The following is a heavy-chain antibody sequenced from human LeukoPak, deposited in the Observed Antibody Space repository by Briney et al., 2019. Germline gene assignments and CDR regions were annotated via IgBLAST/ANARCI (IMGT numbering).Heavy chain of an antibody. CDR1: GGTFSSYA. D-gene: IGHD6-19*01. V-gene: IGHV1-69*13. Sequence: SVNVSCKASGGTFSSYAISWVRQAPGQGLEWMGGIIPIFGTANYAQKFQGRVTITADESTSTAYKELSSLRSEDTAVYYCARVPGQYSSGWQPPFDYWGQGTLVTVSS. CDR3: ARVPGQYSSGWQPPFDY. J-gene: IGHJ4*02. CDR2: IIPIFGTA.